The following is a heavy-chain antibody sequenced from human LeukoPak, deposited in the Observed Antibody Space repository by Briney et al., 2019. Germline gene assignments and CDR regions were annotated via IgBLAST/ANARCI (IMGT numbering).Heavy chain of an antibody. V-gene: IGHV4-39*02. CDR2: VYFGGST. J-gene: IGHJ4*02. D-gene: IGHD2-21*02. Sequence: WVRQAPGKGLEWIGSVYFGGSTYYSPSLKSRVTISLDTSKNHFSLRLDSVTAADTAVYYCASQNCGGDCYLDYWGQGILVTVPP. CDR3: ASQNCGGDCYLDY.